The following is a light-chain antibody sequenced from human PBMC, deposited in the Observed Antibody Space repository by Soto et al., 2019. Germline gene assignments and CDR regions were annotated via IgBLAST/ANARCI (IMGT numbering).Light chain of an antibody. J-gene: IGKJ2*01. CDR3: QQSYSTLDYT. Sequence: EIQVTQYTSSLSASVGDRVTITCRASQSISSYLNWYQHKPGKAPRLLIYAASSLQSGVPSRFGGSGYGTDFTLTISSLQPEDFATYYCQQSYSTLDYTFGHGAKVE. V-gene: IGKV1-39*01. CDR2: AAS. CDR1: QSISSY.